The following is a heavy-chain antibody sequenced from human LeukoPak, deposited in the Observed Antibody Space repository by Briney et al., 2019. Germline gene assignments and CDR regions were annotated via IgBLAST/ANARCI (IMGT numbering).Heavy chain of an antibody. CDR3: ARLSRPPDTVFGAYWFDP. CDR1: GYTFTSYD. D-gene: IGHD3-3*01. CDR2: VNPNSGNT. J-gene: IGHJ5*02. V-gene: IGHV1-8*03. Sequence: GASVKVSCKASGYTFTSYDINWVRQATGQGLEWMGWVNPNSGNTAYAQKFQGRVTITRNTSISTAYMELSSLRSEDTAVYYCARLSRPPDTVFGAYWFDPWGQGTLVTVSS.